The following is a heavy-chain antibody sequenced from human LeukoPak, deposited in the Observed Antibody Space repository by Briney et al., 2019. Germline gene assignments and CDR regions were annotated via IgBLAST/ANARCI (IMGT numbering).Heavy chain of an antibody. Sequence: GGSLRLSCAASGFTFNTYAMSGVRQAPGKGLEWVSTISGSGGSTYYADSVKGRFTISRDNSKNTLYLQMNSLRAEDTAVYYCAKYTAYSTGWPSYWGQGTLVTVS. D-gene: IGHD6-19*01. CDR2: ISGSGGST. V-gene: IGHV3-23*01. CDR3: AKYTAYSTGWPSY. CDR1: GFTFNTYA. J-gene: IGHJ4*02.